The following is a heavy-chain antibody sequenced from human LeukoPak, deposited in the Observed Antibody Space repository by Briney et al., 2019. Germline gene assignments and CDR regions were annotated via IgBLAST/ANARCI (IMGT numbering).Heavy chain of an antibody. CDR2: INPNSGGT. Sequence: ASVTVSCKASGYTFTGYYMNWVRQAPGQGLEWMGWINPNSGGTNYAQKFQGRVTMTRDTSISTAYMELSRLRSDDTAVYYCARWGYCSGGSCYATDRFYDYWGQGPLDTVSS. J-gene: IGHJ4*02. CDR1: GYTFTGYY. D-gene: IGHD2-15*01. V-gene: IGHV1-2*02. CDR3: ARWGYCSGGSCYATDRFYDY.